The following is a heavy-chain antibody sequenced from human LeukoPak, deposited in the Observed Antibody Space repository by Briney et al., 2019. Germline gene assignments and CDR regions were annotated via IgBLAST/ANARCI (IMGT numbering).Heavy chain of an antibody. D-gene: IGHD6-19*01. CDR1: GFTFSSYD. J-gene: IGHJ4*02. CDR3: ARDPGRAIAVAGPFDS. CDR2: ISYDGSNK. Sequence: GGSLRLSCGASGFTFSSYDMNWVRQAPGEGLEWVAVISYDGSNKYYADSVKGRFTISRDNSKNTLYLQMNSLRAEDTAVYYCARDPGRAIAVAGPFDSWGQGTLVTVSS. V-gene: IGHV3-30-3*01.